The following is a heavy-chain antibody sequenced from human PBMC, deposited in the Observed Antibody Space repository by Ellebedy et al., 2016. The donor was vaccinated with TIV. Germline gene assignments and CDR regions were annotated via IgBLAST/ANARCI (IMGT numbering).Heavy chain of an antibody. D-gene: IGHD3-9*01. Sequence: ASVKVSXXASGYTFTSYYMHWVRQAPGQGLEWMGIINPSGGSTSYAQKFQGRVTMTRDTSTSTVYMELSSLRSEDTAVYYYAREMSYDILTGYRHPSYYFDYWGQGTLVTVSS. CDR3: AREMSYDILTGYRHPSYYFDY. J-gene: IGHJ4*02. CDR1: GYTFTSYY. V-gene: IGHV1-46*01. CDR2: INPSGGST.